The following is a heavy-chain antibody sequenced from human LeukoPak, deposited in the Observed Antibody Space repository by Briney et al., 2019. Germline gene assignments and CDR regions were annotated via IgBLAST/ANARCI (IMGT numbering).Heavy chain of an antibody. V-gene: IGHV3-9*01. D-gene: IGHD3-10*01. Sequence: PGGSLRLSSAASGFTFYVYAVHWGRQAPGKGLEWVAGISWNSSSICYADSVKGRFTISRDNAKNSLYLQMNSLRAEDAALYYCAKSAGWGQGTLVTVSS. CDR1: GFTFYVYA. CDR3: AKSAG. CDR2: ISWNSSSI. J-gene: IGHJ4*02.